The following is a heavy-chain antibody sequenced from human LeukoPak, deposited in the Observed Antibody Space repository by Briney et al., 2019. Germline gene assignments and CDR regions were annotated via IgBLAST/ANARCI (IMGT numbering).Heavy chain of an antibody. V-gene: IGHV3-48*02. CDR3: ARDPVDGYNFGGSRSLDY. CDR1: GFTFSSYS. J-gene: IGHJ4*02. CDR2: ISGITTTI. D-gene: IGHD5-24*01. Sequence: GGSLRLSCAASGFTFSSYSLSWVRQAPGKGLEWISYISGITTTIDYADSVKGRFTISRDNAKNSLYLQMNSLRDEDTAVYYCARDPVDGYNFGGSRSLDYWGQGTLVTVSS.